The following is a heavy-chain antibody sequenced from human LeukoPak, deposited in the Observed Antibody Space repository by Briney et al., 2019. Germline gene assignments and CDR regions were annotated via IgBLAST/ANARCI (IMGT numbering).Heavy chain of an antibody. CDR2: IIPIFGTA. Sequence: SVKVSCKASGGTFSSYAISWVRQAPGQGLEWMGGIIPIFGTANYAQKFQGRVTITADESTSTAYMELSSLRSEDTAVYYCARSQGLWSGYSADAFDIWGQGTMVTVSS. J-gene: IGHJ3*02. V-gene: IGHV1-69*13. CDR1: GGTFSSYA. D-gene: IGHD3-3*01. CDR3: ARSQGLWSGYSADAFDI.